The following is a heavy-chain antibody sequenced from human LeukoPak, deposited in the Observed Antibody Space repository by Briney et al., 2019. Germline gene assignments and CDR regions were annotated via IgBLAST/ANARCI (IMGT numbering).Heavy chain of an antibody. CDR2: IGSAI. Sequence: GGSLRLSCAASGFTFSSYEMNWVRQAPGKGLEWISYIGSAIYYADYVKGRFTISRDNAKNSLYLQMNSLRAEDTAVYYCARDRYYTLDYWGQGTLVTVSS. CDR3: ARDRYYTLDY. CDR1: GFTFSSYE. V-gene: IGHV3-48*03. J-gene: IGHJ4*02. D-gene: IGHD3-3*01.